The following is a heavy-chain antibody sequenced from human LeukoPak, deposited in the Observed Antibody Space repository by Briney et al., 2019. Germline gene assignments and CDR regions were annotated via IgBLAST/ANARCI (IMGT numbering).Heavy chain of an antibody. CDR2: INPSGGST. CDR1: GYTFTSYY. CDR3: ARGFCSDEICQVFTH. Sequence: GASVKVSCKASGYTFTSYYMHWVRQAPGQGLEWMGIINPSGGSTSYAQKFQGRVTMTRDMSTSTVYMELSSLRSEDTAVYYCARGFCSDEICQVFTHWGQGTLVTVSS. J-gene: IGHJ4*02. V-gene: IGHV1-46*01. D-gene: IGHD3-3*01.